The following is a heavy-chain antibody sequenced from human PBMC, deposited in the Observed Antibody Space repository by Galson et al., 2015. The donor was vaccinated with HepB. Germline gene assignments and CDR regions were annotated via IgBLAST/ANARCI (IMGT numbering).Heavy chain of an antibody. V-gene: IGHV3-23*01. Sequence: SLRLSCAASGFTFSSYAMSWVRQAPGKGLEWVSTISASGGTTYFPDSVKGRFTISRDNSKNTLYLQMNSLRGEDTAVYYCVKGNYYDVSGYFGCWGQGTLVTVSS. CDR3: VKGNYYDVSGYFGC. CDR2: ISASGGTT. J-gene: IGHJ4*02. CDR1: GFTFSSYA. D-gene: IGHD3-22*01.